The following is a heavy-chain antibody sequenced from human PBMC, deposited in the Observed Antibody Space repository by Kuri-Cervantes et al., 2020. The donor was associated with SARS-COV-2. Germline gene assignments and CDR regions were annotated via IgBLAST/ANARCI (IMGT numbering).Heavy chain of an antibody. CDR2: IRYDGSNK. V-gene: IGHV3-30*02. D-gene: IGHD1-14*01. J-gene: IGHJ3*02. CDR1: GFTFSSYG. CDR3: AKVVRRTPNREPPAPDDAFYI. Sequence: GGSLRLSCAASGFTFSSYGMHWVRQAPGKGLEWVTFIRYDGSNKYYADSVKGRFTIYRDNSKNTLYLQMNSLRAEDTAVYYCAKVVRRTPNREPPAPDDAFYIWGQGTMVTVSS.